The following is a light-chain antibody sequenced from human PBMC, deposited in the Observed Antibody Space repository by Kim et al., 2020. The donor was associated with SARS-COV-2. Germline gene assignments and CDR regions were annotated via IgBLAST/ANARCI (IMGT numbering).Light chain of an antibody. J-gene: IGKJ2*03. CDR2: WAS. Sequence: ATLNWKPSQTVLYTSNNKNYLAWYQQKPGQAPKLLIYWASIRESGVSDRFSGSGSETDFTLTISSLQAEDVAVYYCQQYYSTPPSFGQGTKLEI. V-gene: IGKV4-1*01. CDR1: QTVLYTSNNKNY. CDR3: QQYYSTPPS.